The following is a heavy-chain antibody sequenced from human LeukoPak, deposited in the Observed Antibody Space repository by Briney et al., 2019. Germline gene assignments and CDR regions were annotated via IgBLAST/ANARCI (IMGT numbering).Heavy chain of an antibody. Sequence: SETLSLTCAVYGGSFSGYYWRWIRQPPGKGLEWIGEINHSGSTNYNPSLKSRVTISVDTSKNQFSLKLSSVTAADTAVYYCARSPRAYYYGSRAAFDIWGQGTMVTVSS. CDR2: INHSGST. D-gene: IGHD3-22*01. V-gene: IGHV4-34*01. CDR3: ARSPRAYYYGSRAAFDI. CDR1: GGSFSGYY. J-gene: IGHJ3*02.